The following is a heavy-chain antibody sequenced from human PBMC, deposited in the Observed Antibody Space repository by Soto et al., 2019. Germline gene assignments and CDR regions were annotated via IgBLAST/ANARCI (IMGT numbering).Heavy chain of an antibody. D-gene: IGHD3-3*01. V-gene: IGHV4-39*07. CDR3: ARLSFPFYDFWSGSLTPWGMDV. J-gene: IGHJ6*02. CDR1: GGSISSSSSY. Sequence: SETLSLTCTVSGGSISSSSSYWGWIRQPPGKGLEWIGSIYYSGSTYYNPSLKSRVTISVDTSKNQFSLKLSSVTAADTAVYYCARLSFPFYDFWSGSLTPWGMDVWGQGTTVTVSS. CDR2: IYYSGST.